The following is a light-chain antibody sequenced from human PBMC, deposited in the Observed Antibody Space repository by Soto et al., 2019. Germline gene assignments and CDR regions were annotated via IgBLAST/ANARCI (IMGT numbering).Light chain of an antibody. CDR2: DAY. J-gene: IGKJ5*01. CDR1: QSIHTS. CDR3: QQRHRWPIK. Sequence: ALTQSPSAVSASTFYIATLSYGASQSIHTSLAWYQQKPGQPPRLLIYDAYNRATGIPPRFSGSGSGTDFTLTISRLEPEESAVYYCQQRHRWPIKFGQGTRLDIK. V-gene: IGKV3-11*01.